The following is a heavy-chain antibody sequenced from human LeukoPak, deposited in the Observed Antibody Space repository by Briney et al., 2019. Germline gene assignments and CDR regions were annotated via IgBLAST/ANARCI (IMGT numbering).Heavy chain of an antibody. CDR1: RFTFSSYW. CDR3: ARGSDYYGSGSPDY. Sequence: PGGSLRLSCAASRFTFSSYWMYWVRQAPGKGLVWVSRIKSDGSSTSYADSVKGRFTISRDNAKNTLYLQMNSLRAEDTAVYYCARGSDYYGSGSPDYWGQGTLVTVSS. V-gene: IGHV3-74*01. CDR2: IKSDGSST. J-gene: IGHJ4*02. D-gene: IGHD3-10*01.